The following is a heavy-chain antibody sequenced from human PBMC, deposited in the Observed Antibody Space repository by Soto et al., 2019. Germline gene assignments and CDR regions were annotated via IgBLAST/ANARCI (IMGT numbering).Heavy chain of an antibody. CDR2: IIPIFGTA. J-gene: IGHJ5*02. CDR3: ASLIEHQGNHWFDP. Sequence: GASVKVSCKASGGTFSSYAISWVRQAPGQGLEWMGGIIPIFGTANYAQKFQGRVTITADESTSTAYMELSSLRSEDTAVYYCASLIEHQGNHWFDPWGQGTLVTVSS. V-gene: IGHV1-69*13. D-gene: IGHD1-1*01. CDR1: GGTFSSYA.